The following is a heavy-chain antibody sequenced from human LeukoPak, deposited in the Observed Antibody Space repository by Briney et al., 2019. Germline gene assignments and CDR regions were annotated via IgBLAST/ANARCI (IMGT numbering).Heavy chain of an antibody. V-gene: IGHV1-8*01. CDR2: MNPNSGNT. D-gene: IGHD4-17*01. CDR3: AMTTVTSNWFDP. Sequence: ASVKVSCKASGYTFTSYDINWVRQATGQGLEWMGWMNPNSGNTGYAQKFQGRVTMTRDTSTSTVYMELSSLRSEDTAVYYCAMTTVTSNWFDPWGQGTLVTVSS. J-gene: IGHJ5*02. CDR1: GYTFTSYD.